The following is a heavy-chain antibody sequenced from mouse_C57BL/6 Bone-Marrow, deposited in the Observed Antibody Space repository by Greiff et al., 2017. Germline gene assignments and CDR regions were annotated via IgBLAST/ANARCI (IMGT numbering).Heavy chain of an antibody. J-gene: IGHJ3*01. D-gene: IGHD2-4*01. V-gene: IGHV1-55*01. CDR1: GYTFTSYW. CDR3: ARKDGLRRLLFAY. Sequence: VQLQQPGAELVKPGASVKMSCKASGYTFTSYWITWVKQRPGQGLEWIGDIYPGSGSTNYNEKFKSKATLTVDTSSSTAYMQLSSLTSEDSAVYYCARKDGLRRLLFAYWGQGTLVTVSA. CDR2: IYPGSGST.